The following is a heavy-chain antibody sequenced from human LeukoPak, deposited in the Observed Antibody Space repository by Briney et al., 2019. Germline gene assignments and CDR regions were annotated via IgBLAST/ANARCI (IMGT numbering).Heavy chain of an antibody. Sequence: PGRSRRLSCAASGFTFDDYAMHWVRQAPGKGLEWVSGISWNSGSIGYADSVKGRFTISRDNAKNSLYLQMNSLRAEDTALYYCAKDLSSSWYSGFDYWGQGALVTVSS. J-gene: IGHJ4*02. D-gene: IGHD6-13*01. CDR3: AKDLSSSWYSGFDY. V-gene: IGHV3-9*01. CDR2: ISWNSGSI. CDR1: GFTFDDYA.